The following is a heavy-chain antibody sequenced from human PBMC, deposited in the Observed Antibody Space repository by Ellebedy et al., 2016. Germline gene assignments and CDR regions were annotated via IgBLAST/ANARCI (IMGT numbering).Heavy chain of an antibody. CDR2: IYYSGST. Sequence: SETLSLXXTVSGYSISSGYYWGWIRQPPGKGLEWIGSIYYSGSTYYNPSLKSRVTISVDTSKNQFSLKLSSVTAADTAVYYCARGGDILTGQYPLMDYWGQGTLVTVSS. D-gene: IGHD3-9*01. V-gene: IGHV4-38-2*02. J-gene: IGHJ4*02. CDR3: ARGGDILTGQYPLMDY. CDR1: GYSISSGYY.